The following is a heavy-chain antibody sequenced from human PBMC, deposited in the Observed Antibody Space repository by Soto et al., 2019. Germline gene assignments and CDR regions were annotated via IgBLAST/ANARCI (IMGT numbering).Heavy chain of an antibody. CDR1: GGTFSSYA. CDR3: ALGVAAAGPYYYYYGMDV. Sequence: GASVKVSCKASGGTFSSYAISWVRQAPGQGLEWMGGIIPIFGTASYAQKFQGRVTITADESTSTAYMELSSLRSEDTAVYYCALGVAAAGPYYYYYGMDVWGQGTTVTVSS. CDR2: IIPIFGTA. D-gene: IGHD6-13*01. J-gene: IGHJ6*02. V-gene: IGHV1-69*13.